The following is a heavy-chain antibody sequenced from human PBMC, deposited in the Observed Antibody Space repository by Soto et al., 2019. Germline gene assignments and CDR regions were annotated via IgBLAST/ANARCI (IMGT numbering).Heavy chain of an antibody. Sequence: QVQLVQSGAEVKKPGSSVKVSCKASGGTFSSYAISWVRQAPGQGLEWMGGIIPIFGTANYAQKFQGRVTITADESTSTAYMELSSLRSEDTAVYYCARDLSMVRGDHNWFDPWGQGTLVTVSS. J-gene: IGHJ5*02. D-gene: IGHD3-10*01. CDR3: ARDLSMVRGDHNWFDP. V-gene: IGHV1-69*12. CDR1: GGTFSSYA. CDR2: IIPIFGTA.